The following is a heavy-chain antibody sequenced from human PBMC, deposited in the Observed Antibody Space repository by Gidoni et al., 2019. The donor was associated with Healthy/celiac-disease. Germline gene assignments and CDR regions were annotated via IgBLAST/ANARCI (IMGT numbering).Heavy chain of an antibody. J-gene: IGHJ4*02. CDR3: AKDRRGLVVAPIDY. V-gene: IGHV3-23*01. CDR1: GFTFSIYA. D-gene: IGHD6-19*01. Sequence: EVQLLESGGGLVQPGGSLRLSCAASGFTFSIYAMSWVRQAPGKGLEWVSAISGSGGSTYYADSVKGRFTISRDNAKNTLYLQMNSLRAEDTAVYYCAKDRRGLVVAPIDYWGQGTLVTVSS. CDR2: ISGSGGST.